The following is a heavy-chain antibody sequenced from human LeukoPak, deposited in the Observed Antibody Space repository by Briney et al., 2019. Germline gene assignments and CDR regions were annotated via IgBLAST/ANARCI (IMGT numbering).Heavy chain of an antibody. D-gene: IGHD3-9*01. Sequence: SETLSLTCTVSGGSISSSNYYWAWIRQPPGKGLEWIGSINYSGSTYYNPSLKSRVTTSVDTSKNQFSLKLSSVTAADTAVYYCAREVLRYFDWPGDFDYWGQGTLVTVSS. V-gene: IGHV4-39*02. CDR1: GGSISSSNYY. J-gene: IGHJ4*02. CDR3: AREVLRYFDWPGDFDY. CDR2: INYSGST.